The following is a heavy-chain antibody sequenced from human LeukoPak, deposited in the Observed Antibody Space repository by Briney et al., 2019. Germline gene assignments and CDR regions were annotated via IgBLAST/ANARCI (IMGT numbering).Heavy chain of an antibody. CDR2: ISDDGRNK. V-gene: IGHV3-30*18. D-gene: IGHD4-17*01. CDR3: AKRPSDYGDYVTYFDY. Sequence: GSLRLSCAASGFRFISYGMHWVRQAPGKGLEWVGVISDDGRNKKYADSVKGRFTISRDNSKDTLYLQMNSLRDENTAVYYCAKRPSDYGDYVTYFDYWGQETLVTVSS. CDR1: GFRFISYG. J-gene: IGHJ4*02.